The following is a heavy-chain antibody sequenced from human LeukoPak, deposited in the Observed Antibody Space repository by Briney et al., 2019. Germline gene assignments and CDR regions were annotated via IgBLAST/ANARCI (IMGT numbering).Heavy chain of an antibody. CDR3: ARRNLCSSTSCYLEGFDP. Sequence: PSETLSLTCAVYGGSFSGYYWSWIRQPPGKGLEWIGEINHSGSTNYNPSLKSRVTISVDTSKNQFSLKLSSVTAADTAVYYCARRNLCSSTSCYLEGFDPWGQGTLVTVSS. J-gene: IGHJ5*02. CDR2: INHSGST. V-gene: IGHV4-34*01. D-gene: IGHD2-2*01. CDR1: GGSFSGYY.